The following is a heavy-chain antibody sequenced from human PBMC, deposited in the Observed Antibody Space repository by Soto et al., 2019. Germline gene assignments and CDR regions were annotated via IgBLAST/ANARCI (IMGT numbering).Heavy chain of an antibody. CDR3: AKGEGRNPVYYDVSGGPPF. V-gene: IGHV3-30*18. D-gene: IGHD3-22*01. J-gene: IGHJ4*02. CDR1: GFTFSNYG. CDR2: VSYDGSNK. Sequence: QVQLVESGGGVVQPGRSQRLSCAASGFTFSNYGMHWVRQAPGKGLEWVAVVSYDGSNKYYADSAKGRFTISRDNSKNTLFLQMNSLRAEDTAVYYCAKGEGRNPVYYDVSGGPPFWGQGTPVTVSS.